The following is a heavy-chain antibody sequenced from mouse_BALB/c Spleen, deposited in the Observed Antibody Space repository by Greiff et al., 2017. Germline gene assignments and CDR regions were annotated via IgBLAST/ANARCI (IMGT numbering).Heavy chain of an antibody. J-gene: IGHJ4*01. CDR2: IWAGGST. CDR3: ARDRYGNYPHYYAMDY. V-gene: IGHV2-9*02. D-gene: IGHD2-10*02. Sequence: VMLVESGPGLVAPSQSLSITCTVSGFSLTSYGVHWVRQPPGKGLEWLGVIWAGGSTNYNSALMSRLSISKDNSKSQVFLKMNSLQTDDTAMYYCARDRYGNYPHYYAMDYWGQGTSVTVSA. CDR1: GFSLTSYG.